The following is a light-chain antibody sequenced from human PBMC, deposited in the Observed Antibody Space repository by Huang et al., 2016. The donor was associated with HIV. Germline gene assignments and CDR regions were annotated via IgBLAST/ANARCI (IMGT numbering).Light chain of an antibody. CDR2: GAS. J-gene: IGKJ2*01. CDR3: QQCGDSPYT. V-gene: IGKV3-20*01. Sequence: MVLTPSPGPLALSPGEVATLSCRASQIGRNIDIGWYQHKPGQAPRLLIYGASSRGSGIPERFSGSGSGTDFTLTISRLEPEDFASYYCQQCGDSPYTFGQGTKLEIK. CDR1: QIGRNID.